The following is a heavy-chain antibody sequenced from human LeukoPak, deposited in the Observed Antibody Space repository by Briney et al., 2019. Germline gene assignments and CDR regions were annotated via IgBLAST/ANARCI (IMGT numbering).Heavy chain of an antibody. V-gene: IGHV3-23*01. CDR2: ISGSGGST. J-gene: IGHJ4*02. CDR3: AKTCKETVTADY. CDR1: GFTFSSYA. Sequence: QSGGSLRLSCAASGFTFSSYAMSWVRQAPGKGLEWVSAISGSGGSTYYADSVKGRFTISRDNSKNTLYLQMNSLRAEDTAVYYCAKTCKETVTADYWGQGTLVTVSS. D-gene: IGHD2-21*02.